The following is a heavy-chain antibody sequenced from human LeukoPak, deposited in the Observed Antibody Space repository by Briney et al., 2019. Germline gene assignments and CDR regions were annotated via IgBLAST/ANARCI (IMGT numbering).Heavy chain of an antibody. CDR1: GGSLTSSY. CDR2: IHYTGST. D-gene: IGHD3-9*01. Sequence: AETLSLTCTVSGGSLTSSYWSWIRQSPGKGLEWIGYIHYTGSTNYNPSLKSRVTMLIDTSRNQFSLKLSSETAADTAVYYCARGRYSAGDNWFDPWGQGTLVTVSS. V-gene: IGHV4-59*01. CDR3: ARGRYSAGDNWFDP. J-gene: IGHJ5*02.